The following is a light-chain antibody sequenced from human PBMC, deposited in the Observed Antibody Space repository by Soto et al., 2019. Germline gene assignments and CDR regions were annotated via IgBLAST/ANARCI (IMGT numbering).Light chain of an antibody. CDR2: DVF. CDR1: SSDVGGFNY. Sequence: QAVVTQDASVSGSPGQSITISCTGTSSDVGGFNYVSWYQQHPGKAPKLMIYDVFTRPSGVSNRFSGSKSGNTASLTISALQAEDEADYYCTSWTSTSTYVFGSGTKVTVL. CDR3: TSWTSTSTYV. V-gene: IGLV2-14*03. J-gene: IGLJ1*01.